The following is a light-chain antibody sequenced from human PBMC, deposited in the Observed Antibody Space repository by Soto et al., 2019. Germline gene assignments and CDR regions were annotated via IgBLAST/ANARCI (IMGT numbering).Light chain of an antibody. V-gene: IGKV1-39*01. CDR3: QQGYSTPPIT. CDR1: QYVKNN. Sequence: DIQMTQSPSSLAASVGDRVTITCRTSQYVKNNLNWYQQKPGKAPRLLISVASKLQSGVPSRFIGSGSGTDFTLTINSLQPEDFGTYYCQQGYSTPPITFGQGTRLEIK. CDR2: VAS. J-gene: IGKJ5*01.